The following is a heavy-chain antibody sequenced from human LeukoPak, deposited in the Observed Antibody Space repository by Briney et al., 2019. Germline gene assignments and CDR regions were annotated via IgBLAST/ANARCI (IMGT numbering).Heavy chain of an antibody. CDR1: GFTFNNYG. CDR2: ISYDGSNT. Sequence: PGGSLRLSCTASGFTFNNYGMHWVRQAPGKGLEWVSVISYDGSNTNYADSVQGRFTISRDNTKNTLYLQKNRLRAEDTAVDYRAKGPSKRSGDYYGGYFHHWPQNPLVTV. D-gene: IGHD3-22*01. CDR3: AKGPSKRSGDYYGGYFHH. V-gene: IGHV3-30*18. J-gene: IGHJ1*01.